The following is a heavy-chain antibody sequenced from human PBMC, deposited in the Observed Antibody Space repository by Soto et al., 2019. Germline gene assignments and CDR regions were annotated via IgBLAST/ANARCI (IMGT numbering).Heavy chain of an antibody. V-gene: IGHV4-30-4*01. CDR1: GGSISSGDYY. J-gene: IGHJ4*02. CDR3: ARQPLTVTSTYYFDY. CDR2: IYYSGST. Sequence: QVQLQESGPGLVKPSQTLSLTCTVSGGSISSGDYYWSWIRQPPGKGLEWIGYIYYSGSTYYNPSLKSRVTISVDTSKNQFSLKLSSVTAADTAVYYCARQPLTVTSTYYFDYWGQGTLVTVSS. D-gene: IGHD4-4*01.